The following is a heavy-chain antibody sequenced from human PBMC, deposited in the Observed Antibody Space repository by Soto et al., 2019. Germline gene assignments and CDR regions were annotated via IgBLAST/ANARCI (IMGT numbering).Heavy chain of an antibody. CDR3: ARQGITGTHNPFDY. V-gene: IGHV6-1*01. D-gene: IGHD1-20*01. J-gene: IGHJ4*02. CDR1: GDSVSSNSAA. CDR2: TYYRSKWYN. Sequence: SLTLSLTCAVSGDSVSSNSAAWNWIRQSPSRGLEWLGRTYYRSKWYNDYAVSVKSRITINPDTSKNQLSLQLNSVTPEDTAVYYCARQGITGTHNPFDYWGQGTLVTVSS.